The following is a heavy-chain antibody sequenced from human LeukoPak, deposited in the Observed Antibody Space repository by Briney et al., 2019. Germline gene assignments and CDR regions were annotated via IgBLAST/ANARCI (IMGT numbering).Heavy chain of an antibody. CDR1: RSSFSNYF. CDR2: DSDWGGGT. D-gene: IGHD1-1*01. J-gene: IGHJ4*02. V-gene: IGHV3-23*01. CDR3: ARRADSGTTYFDY. Sequence: PGGSLRLSCAASRSSFSNYFMSRSGQVQGKGLEWASSDSDWGGGTHYADSVKGRFTISRDNSKNTVSLQMESLRPEGKAIYYCARRADSGTTYFDYWGQGTLVIVSS.